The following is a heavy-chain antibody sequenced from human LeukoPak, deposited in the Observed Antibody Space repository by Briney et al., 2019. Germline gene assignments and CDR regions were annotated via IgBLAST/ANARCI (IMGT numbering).Heavy chain of an antibody. CDR3: ARGDYYDSSGYYTDFDY. D-gene: IGHD3-22*01. CDR1: GYTFTSYG. J-gene: IGHJ4*02. Sequence: ASVKVSCKASGYTFTSYGTSWVRQAPGQGLEWMGWISAYNGNTNYAQKLQGRVTMATDTSTSTAYMELRSLRSDDTAVYYCARGDYYDSSGYYTDFDYWGQGTLVSVSS. CDR2: ISAYNGNT. V-gene: IGHV1-18*01.